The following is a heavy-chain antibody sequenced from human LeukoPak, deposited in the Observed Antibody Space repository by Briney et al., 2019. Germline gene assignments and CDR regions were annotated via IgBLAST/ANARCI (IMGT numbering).Heavy chain of an antibody. Sequence: GGSLRLSCAASRFTFSSYAMSWVRQAPGKGLQWVSAISGSGGTTYYADSVKGRFTISRDNSKNTLYLQMNSLRAEDTAVYYCAREMTDYYDYVWGSYSDAFDIWGQGTLVTVSS. CDR1: RFTFSSYA. D-gene: IGHD3-16*01. J-gene: IGHJ3*02. CDR2: ISGSGGTT. V-gene: IGHV3-23*01. CDR3: AREMTDYYDYVWGSYSDAFDI.